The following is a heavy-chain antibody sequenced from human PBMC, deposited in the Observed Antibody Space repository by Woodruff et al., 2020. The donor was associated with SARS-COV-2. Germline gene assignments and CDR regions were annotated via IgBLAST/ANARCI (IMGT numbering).Heavy chain of an antibody. Sequence: YYSTSLKTRLTISKDTSKNQVVLTMTNMDPVDTATYYCARIEGYSSSWPSFDYWGQGTLVTVSS. V-gene: IGHV2-70*01. CDR3: ARIEGYSSSWPSFDY. J-gene: IGHJ4*02. D-gene: IGHD6-13*01.